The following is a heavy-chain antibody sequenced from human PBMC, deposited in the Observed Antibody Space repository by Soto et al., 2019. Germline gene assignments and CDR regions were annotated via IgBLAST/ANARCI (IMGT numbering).Heavy chain of an antibody. CDR2: IIPIFGTA. CDR3: GLPVQSSSSFVHYYGMDV. J-gene: IGHJ6*02. D-gene: IGHD6-6*01. CDR1: GGTFSSYA. Sequence: SVKVSCKASGGTFSSYAISWVRQAPGQGLEWMGGIIPIFGTANYAQKFQGRVTITADESTSTAYMELSSLRSEDTAVYYCGLPVQSSSSFVHYYGMDVWGQGTTVTVSS. V-gene: IGHV1-69*13.